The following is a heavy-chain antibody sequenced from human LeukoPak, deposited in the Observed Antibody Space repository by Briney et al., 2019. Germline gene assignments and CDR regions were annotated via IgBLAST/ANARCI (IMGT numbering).Heavy chain of an antibody. Sequence: PGRSLRLSCAASGFTFSSYAMSWVRQAPGKGLEWVSSISGSGRNTYYADSVKGRFTISRDNSKNTLYVQMNSLRAEDTALYYCAKYTSSWYMQFHYWGQGTLVTVSS. D-gene: IGHD6-13*01. CDR1: GFTFSSYA. V-gene: IGHV3-23*01. J-gene: IGHJ4*02. CDR2: ISGSGRNT. CDR3: AKYTSSWYMQFHY.